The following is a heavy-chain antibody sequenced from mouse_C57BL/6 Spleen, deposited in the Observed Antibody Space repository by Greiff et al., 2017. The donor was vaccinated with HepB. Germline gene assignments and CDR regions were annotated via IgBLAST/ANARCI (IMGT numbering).Heavy chain of an antibody. CDR1: GYTFTEYS. CDR2: FYPGSGSI. V-gene: IGHV1-62-2*01. D-gene: IGHD3-3*01. J-gene: IGHJ3*01. Sequence: QVHVKQSGAELVKPGASVKLSCKASGYTFTEYSIHWVKQRSGQGLAWIGWFYPGSGSIKYNEKFKDKATLTADKSTSTVYMEISRLASDDAAVYFRAGNDEGDWSWFADWGQGTLVTVAA. CDR3: AGNDEGDWSWFAD.